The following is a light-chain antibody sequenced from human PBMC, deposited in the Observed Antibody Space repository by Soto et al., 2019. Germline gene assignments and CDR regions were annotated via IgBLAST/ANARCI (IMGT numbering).Light chain of an antibody. CDR3: SSYTSSSTRV. V-gene: IGLV2-14*01. Sequence: QSALTQPASVSGSPGKSITISCTETSSDVGGYNYVSWYQQHPGKAPKLMIYEVSNRPSGVSNRFSGSKSGNTASLTISGLQAEDEADYYCSSYTSSSTRVFGGGTKVTVL. J-gene: IGLJ3*02. CDR1: SSDVGGYNY. CDR2: EVS.